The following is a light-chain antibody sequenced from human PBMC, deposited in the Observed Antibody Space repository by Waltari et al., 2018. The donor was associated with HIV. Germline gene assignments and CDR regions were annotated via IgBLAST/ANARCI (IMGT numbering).Light chain of an antibody. CDR3: YSTYSSDKHGV. Sequence: SYELTQPPSVSVSPGQTARITCSGDALPKKYAYWYQQKSGQAPVLVVYEDSKRPSGIPERFSGSTSGTVATLTISGAQVEDEADFYCYSTYSSDKHGVCGGGTKLTVL. V-gene: IGLV3-10*01. J-gene: IGLJ2*01. CDR1: ALPKKY. CDR2: EDS.